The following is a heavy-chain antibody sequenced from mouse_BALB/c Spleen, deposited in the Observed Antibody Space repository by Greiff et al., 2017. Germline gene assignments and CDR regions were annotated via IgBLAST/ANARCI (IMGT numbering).Heavy chain of an antibody. J-gene: IGHJ4*01. Sequence: VQLQQSGAELVRPGTSVKISCKASGYTFTHYWLGWVKQRPGHGLEWIGDIYPGGGYTNYNEKFKGKATLTADTSSSTAYMQLSSLTSEDSAVYFCARSGDDYAMDYWGQGTSVTVSS. CDR2: IYPGGGYT. CDR1: GYTFTHYW. CDR3: ARSGDDYAMDY. V-gene: IGHV1-63*02. D-gene: IGHD3-1*01.